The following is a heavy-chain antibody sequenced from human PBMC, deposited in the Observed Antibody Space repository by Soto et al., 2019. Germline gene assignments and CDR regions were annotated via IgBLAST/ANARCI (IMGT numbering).Heavy chain of an antibody. CDR3: VRDLDGSGSYYTDY. V-gene: IGHV1-18*01. CDR1: GYTFSIYG. CDR2: TRPNNGNT. D-gene: IGHD3-10*01. J-gene: IGHJ4*02. Sequence: ASVKVSCKASGYTFSIYGINWVRQAPGQGLGWMGWTRPNNGNTKYAQNLQGRVTMTTGTSTSTAYMELRSLRPDDTAVYYCVRDLDGSGSYYTDYWGQGTLVTVSS.